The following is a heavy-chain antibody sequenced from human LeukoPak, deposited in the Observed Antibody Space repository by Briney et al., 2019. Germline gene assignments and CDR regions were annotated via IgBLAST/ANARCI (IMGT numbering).Heavy chain of an antibody. V-gene: IGHV1-2*02. CDR3: ARVWRAAAAPYYMDV. J-gene: IGHJ6*03. CDR2: INPNSGGT. CDR1: GYTFTGYY. Sequence: EASVKVSCKASGYTFTGYYMHWVRQAPGQGLEWMGWINPNSGGTNYAQKLQGRVTMTTDTSTSTAYMELRSLRSDDTAVYYCARVWRAAAAPYYMDVWGKGTTVTVSS. D-gene: IGHD6-13*01.